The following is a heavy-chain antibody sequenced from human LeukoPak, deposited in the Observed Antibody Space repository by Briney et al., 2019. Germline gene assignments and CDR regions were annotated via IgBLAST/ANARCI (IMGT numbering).Heavy chain of an antibody. D-gene: IGHD6-13*01. J-gene: IGHJ4*02. CDR2: IYYSGNT. V-gene: IGHV4-39*01. CDR1: GGSISSSSYY. CDR3: ARQEQLVRNIDY. Sequence: SETLSLTCTVSGGSISSSSYYWGWIRQPPGKGLEWIGSIYYSGNTYYNPSLKSRVTISVDTSKNQFSLKLTSVTAADTAVHYCARQEQLVRNIDYWGQGTLVTVSS.